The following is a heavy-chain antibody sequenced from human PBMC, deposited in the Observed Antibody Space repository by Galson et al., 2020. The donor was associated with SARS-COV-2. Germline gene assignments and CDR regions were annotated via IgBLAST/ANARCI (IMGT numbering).Heavy chain of an antibody. V-gene: IGHV5-51*01. CDR1: GYTFTNYW. Sequence: GESLKISCKGSGYTFTNYWIGWVRQMPGKGLEWVGIIYPGDSETRYSPSFQGQVTISADKSISTAYLLWSSLKASDTAMYYRARIPTMITSGDYWGQGTLVTVSS. CDR2: IYPGDSET. CDR3: ARIPTMITSGDY. J-gene: IGHJ4*02. D-gene: IGHD3-16*01.